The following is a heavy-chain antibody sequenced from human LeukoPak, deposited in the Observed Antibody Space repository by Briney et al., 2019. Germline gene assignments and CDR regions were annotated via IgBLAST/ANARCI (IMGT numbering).Heavy chain of an antibody. CDR3: ARDRGRDGFTNWFDP. D-gene: IGHD5-24*01. V-gene: IGHV3-48*01. J-gene: IGHJ5*02. CDR2: ISGSSSTI. Sequence: GGSLRLSCAASGFTFSSYSMNWVRQAPGKGLEWVSYISGSSSTIYYADSVKGRFTISRDNAKNSLYLQMNSLRAEDTAVYYCARDRGRDGFTNWFDPWGQGTLVTVSS. CDR1: GFTFSSYS.